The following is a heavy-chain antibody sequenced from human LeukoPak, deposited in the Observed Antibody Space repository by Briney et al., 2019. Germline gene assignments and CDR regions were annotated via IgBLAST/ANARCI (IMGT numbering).Heavy chain of an antibody. J-gene: IGHJ4*02. CDR3: ARTDVYCSGGSCYSGSYIY. Sequence: GGSLRLSCAASGFTFSSYWMSWVRQAPGMGLEWVSVIYSGGSTYYADAVKGRFTISRDNSKNTLYIQMNSLRAEDTAVYYCARTDVYCSGGSCYSGSYIYWGQGTLVTVSS. CDR1: GFTFSSYW. V-gene: IGHV3-66*01. CDR2: IYSGGST. D-gene: IGHD2-15*01.